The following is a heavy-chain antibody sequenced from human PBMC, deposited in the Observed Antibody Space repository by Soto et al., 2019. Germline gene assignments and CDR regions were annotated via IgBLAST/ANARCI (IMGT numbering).Heavy chain of an antibody. CDR2: ISAYNGDT. J-gene: IGHJ5*02. Sequence: RASVKVSCKASGYTFTSYGISWVRQAPGQGLEWMGWISAYNGDTNYAQKLQGRVTMTTDTSTSTAYMELRSLRSDDTAVYYCARGKRYYDILTGYSDWFDPWGQGTLVTVSS. V-gene: IGHV1-18*01. CDR1: GYTFTSYG. CDR3: ARGKRYYDILTGYSDWFDP. D-gene: IGHD3-9*01.